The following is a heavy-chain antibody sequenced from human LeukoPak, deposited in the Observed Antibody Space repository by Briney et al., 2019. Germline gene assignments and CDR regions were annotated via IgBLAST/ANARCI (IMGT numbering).Heavy chain of an antibody. V-gene: IGHV1-2*02. CDR3: AIWAYNCYYYYYMDV. D-gene: IGHD1-1*01. CDR2: INTNSGST. CDR1: GHIFSCYY. J-gene: IGHJ6*03. Sequence: ASMTVSCKASGHIFSCYYMHWVRQAPGQGLEWRAWINTNSGSTKYAQKFQGRVTLTWDTSSSTVYMELNSLRFDDTATYYCAIWAYNCYYYYYMDVWGKGTTVTVSS.